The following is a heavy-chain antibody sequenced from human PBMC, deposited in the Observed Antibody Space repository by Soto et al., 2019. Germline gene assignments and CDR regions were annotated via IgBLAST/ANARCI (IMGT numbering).Heavy chain of an antibody. J-gene: IGHJ4*02. CDR2: ISPSGDVT. CDR3: AKDTFPGYCSGGNCFSVGGADS. D-gene: IGHD2-15*01. CDR1: GFFFTDYF. Sequence: QVQLAESGGGLVKSGGSLTLSCSTSGFFFTDYFMSWIRQAPGKGLEWVSYISPSGDVTHYADSVKGRFTISRDNTKNSLFLQMSSLRDDDTAVYYCAKDTFPGYCSGGNCFSVGGADSWGQGTLVTVSS. V-gene: IGHV3-11*01.